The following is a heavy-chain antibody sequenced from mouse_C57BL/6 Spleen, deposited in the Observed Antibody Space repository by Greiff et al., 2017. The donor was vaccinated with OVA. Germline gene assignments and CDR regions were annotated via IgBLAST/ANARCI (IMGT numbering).Heavy chain of an antibody. Sequence: VQLKQSGPELVKPGDSVKISCKASGYSFTGYFMNWVMQSHGKSLEWIGRINPYNGDTFYNQKFKGKATLTVDKSSSTAHMELRSLTSEDAAVYYCARRGGYDAMDYWGQGTSVTVSS. CDR1: GYSFTGYF. CDR2: INPYNGDT. V-gene: IGHV1-20*01. CDR3: ARRGGYDAMDY. J-gene: IGHJ4*01.